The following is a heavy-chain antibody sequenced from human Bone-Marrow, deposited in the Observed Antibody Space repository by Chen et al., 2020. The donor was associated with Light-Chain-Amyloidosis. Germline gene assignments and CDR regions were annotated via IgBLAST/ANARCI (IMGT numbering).Heavy chain of an antibody. CDR3: ARRRDGYNFDY. V-gene: IGHV5-51*01. D-gene: IGHD5-12*01. J-gene: IGHJ4*02. CDR1: GYTFPNYW. Sequence: EVQLEQSGPEVKKPGESLKIPCKGHGYTFPNYWFGWVRQMPGKGLEWMGVIYPDDSDARYSPSFEGQVTISADKSITTAYLQWRSLKASDTAMYYCARRRDGYNFDYWGQGTLVTVSS. CDR2: IYPDDSDA.